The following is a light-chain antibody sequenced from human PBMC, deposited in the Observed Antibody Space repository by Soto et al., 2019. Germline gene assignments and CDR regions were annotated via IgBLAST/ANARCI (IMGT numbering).Light chain of an antibody. CDR2: KDS. Sequence: SYELTQPPSVSVSPGQTARIPCSGDALPKQYAYWYQQKPGQAPVLVIYKDSERPSGIPERFSGSSSGTTVTLTISGVQAEDEADYYCQSADSSGTSVVFGGGTQLTVL. CDR1: ALPKQY. V-gene: IGLV3-25*03. CDR3: QSADSSGTSVV. J-gene: IGLJ2*01.